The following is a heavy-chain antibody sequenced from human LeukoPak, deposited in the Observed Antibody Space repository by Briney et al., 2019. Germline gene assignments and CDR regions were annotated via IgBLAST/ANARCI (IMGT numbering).Heavy chain of an antibody. V-gene: IGHV4-59*01. Sequence: SETLSLTCTVSGDSISSYYWSWIRQPPGKGLEWIGYISYSGTTNYNPSLRSRVTISLDTSKNQFSLKLTSVTAADTAVYYCARDPAKYGDYDYWGQGTLDTVSS. J-gene: IGHJ4*02. CDR1: GDSISSYY. D-gene: IGHD4-17*01. CDR3: ARDPAKYGDYDY. CDR2: ISYSGTT.